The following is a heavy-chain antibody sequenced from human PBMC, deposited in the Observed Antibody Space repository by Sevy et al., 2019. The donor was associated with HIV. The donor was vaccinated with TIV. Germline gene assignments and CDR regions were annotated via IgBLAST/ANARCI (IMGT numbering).Heavy chain of an antibody. J-gene: IGHJ4*02. Sequence: GGSLRLSCAASGFTFSSYAMHWVRQAPGKGLEWVAVISYDGSNKYYADSVKGRFTISRDNSKNRLYLQMNSLRAEDTAGYYCARGGDYDFWSGYYKVGGMDYWGQGTLVTVSS. D-gene: IGHD3-3*01. CDR3: ARGGDYDFWSGYYKVGGMDY. CDR1: GFTFSSYA. V-gene: IGHV3-30-3*01. CDR2: ISYDGSNK.